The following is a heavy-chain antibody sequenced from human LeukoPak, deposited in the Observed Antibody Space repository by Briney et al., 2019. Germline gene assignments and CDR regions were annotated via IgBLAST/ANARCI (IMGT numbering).Heavy chain of an antibody. J-gene: IGHJ5*02. D-gene: IGHD6-13*01. V-gene: IGHV4-39*07. CDR1: GGSISSSSYY. CDR3: ARDSSSWYWFDP. CDR2: IYYSGST. Sequence: PSETLSLTCTVSGGSISSSSYYWGWLRQPPGKGLEWIGSIYYSGSTYYNPSLKGRVTISVDTSKNQFSLKLSSVTAADTAVYYCARDSSSWYWFDPWGQGTLVTVSS.